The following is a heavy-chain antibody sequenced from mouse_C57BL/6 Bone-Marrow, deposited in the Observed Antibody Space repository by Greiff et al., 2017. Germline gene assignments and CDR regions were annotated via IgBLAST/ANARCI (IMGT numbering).Heavy chain of an antibody. D-gene: IGHD1-1*01. CDR1: GFTFSSYG. CDR3: ARHHYYGSSYAFDY. Sequence: EVQRVESGGDLVKPGGSLKLSCAASGFTFSSYGMSWVRQTPDKRLEWVATISSGGSYTYYPDSVKGRFTISRDNAKNTLYLQMSSLKSEDTAMYYCARHHYYGSSYAFDYWGQGTTLTVSS. J-gene: IGHJ2*01. CDR2: ISSGGSYT. V-gene: IGHV5-6*01.